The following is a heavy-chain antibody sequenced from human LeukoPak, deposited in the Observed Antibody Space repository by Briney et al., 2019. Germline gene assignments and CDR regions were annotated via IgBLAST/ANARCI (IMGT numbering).Heavy chain of an antibody. CDR1: GFTFSSYD. CDR2: ISGSGGHT. D-gene: IGHD5-18*01. Sequence: GGSLRLSCAASGFTFSSYDMNWVRQAPGKGLEWVSAISGSGGHTYYADSVKGRFTISRDNSKNTLYLQMNSLRAEDTAKYYCAKARRDSTWIQPNCDYWGQGTLATVSS. V-gene: IGHV3-23*01. CDR3: AKARRDSTWIQPNCDY. J-gene: IGHJ4*02.